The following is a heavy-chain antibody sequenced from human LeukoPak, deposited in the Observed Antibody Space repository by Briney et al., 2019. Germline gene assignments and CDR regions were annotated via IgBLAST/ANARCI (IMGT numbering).Heavy chain of an antibody. J-gene: IGHJ1*01. CDR3: ARDPSPRGEYFQH. Sequence: SVKVSCKASGGTFSSYAISWVRQAPGQGLEWMGRIIPIFGTANYAQKFQGRVTITTNESTSTAYMELSSLRSEDTAVYYCARDPSPRGEYFQHWGRRTLVTVSS. CDR2: IIPIFGTA. CDR1: GGTFSSYA. V-gene: IGHV1-69*05.